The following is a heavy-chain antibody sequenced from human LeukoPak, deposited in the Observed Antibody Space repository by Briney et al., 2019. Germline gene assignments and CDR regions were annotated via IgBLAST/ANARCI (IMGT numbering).Heavy chain of an antibody. J-gene: IGHJ4*02. Sequence: AETLCLTCTVSGHSISSYYWSWVRQPAGKGLEWIGRIYTSGSTNYNPSLKSQVTISVDTSNNQFSPKLTSVTAADQAVYYCARGRINYDGSGSYYNIPYYFDFWGRGTLVTVSS. CDR3: ARGRINYDGSGSYYNIPYYFDF. CDR2: IYTSGST. CDR1: GHSISSYY. D-gene: IGHD3-10*01. V-gene: IGHV4-4*07.